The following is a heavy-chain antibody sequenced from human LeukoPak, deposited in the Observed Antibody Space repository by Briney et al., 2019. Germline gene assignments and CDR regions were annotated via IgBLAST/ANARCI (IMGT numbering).Heavy chain of an antibody. V-gene: IGHV4-34*01. D-gene: IGHD3-10*01. CDR3: ARQGGSGSYYMTSFDP. CDR1: GGSFSGYY. Sequence: SETLSLTCAVYGGSFSGYYWSWVRQPPGKGLEWIGEINHSGSTNYNPSLKSRVTISVDTSKNQFSLKLSSVTAADTAVYYCARQGGSGSYYMTSFDPWGQGTLVTVSS. J-gene: IGHJ5*02. CDR2: INHSGST.